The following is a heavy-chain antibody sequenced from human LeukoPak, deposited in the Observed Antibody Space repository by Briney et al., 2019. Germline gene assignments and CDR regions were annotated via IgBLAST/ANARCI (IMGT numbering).Heavy chain of an antibody. V-gene: IGHV3-21*01. CDR3: ARVATTSVTIDY. CDR1: GFTFSSYS. CDR2: ISSSSSYI. J-gene: IGHJ4*02. Sequence: GSLILSCAASGFTFSSYSMNWVRQAPGKGLEWVSSISSSSSYIYYADSVKGRFTISRDNAKNSLYLQMNSLRAEDTAVYYCARVATTSVTIDYWGQGTLVTVSS. D-gene: IGHD1-26*01.